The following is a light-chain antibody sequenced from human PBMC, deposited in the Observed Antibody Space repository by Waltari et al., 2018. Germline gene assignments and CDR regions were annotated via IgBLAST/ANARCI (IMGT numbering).Light chain of an antibody. J-gene: IGLJ3*02. CDR3: MIWHSSAWV. CDR2: SKSDSDN. CDR1: SGVNVDSYR. Sequence: QAVLTQPASLSASPGASASLTCTLRSGVNVDSYRVFWYQQKPGSPPQFLLRSKSDSDNQEDPAVPRFSGSKDASANAAIFLISGLQSEDEADYYCMIWHSSAWVFGGGTKLTVL. V-gene: IGLV5-45*01.